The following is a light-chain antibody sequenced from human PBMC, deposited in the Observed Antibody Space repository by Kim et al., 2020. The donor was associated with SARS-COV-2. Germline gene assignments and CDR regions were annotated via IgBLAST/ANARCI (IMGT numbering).Light chain of an antibody. CDR2: DVS. CDR3: TSSTSRMTWV. CDR1: NNDIGRYKY. J-gene: IGLJ3*02. Sequence: QSALTQPASVSGSPGQSITIPCSGTNNDIGRYKYVSWYQQFPGKVPKLIISDVSDRPSGVSHRFSGSKSGNTAYLTISGLQPEDEADYYCTSSTSRMTWVFGGGTQLTVL. V-gene: IGLV2-14*03.